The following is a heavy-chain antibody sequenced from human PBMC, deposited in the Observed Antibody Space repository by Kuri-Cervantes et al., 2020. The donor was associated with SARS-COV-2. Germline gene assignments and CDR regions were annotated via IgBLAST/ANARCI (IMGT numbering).Heavy chain of an antibody. V-gene: IGHV3-30-3*01. CDR2: ISYDGSNK. CDR1: GFTFSSYA. D-gene: IGHD2-2*03. CDR3: ARDEGMGIVVRETAGSRFYYYGMDV. J-gene: IGHJ6*02. Sequence: GGSLRLSCAASGFTFSSYAMHWVRQAPGKGLEWVADISYDGSNKYYADSVKGRFTISRDNSKNTLYLQMNSLRAEDTAVYYCARDEGMGIVVRETAGSRFYYYGMDVWGQGTTGTVSS.